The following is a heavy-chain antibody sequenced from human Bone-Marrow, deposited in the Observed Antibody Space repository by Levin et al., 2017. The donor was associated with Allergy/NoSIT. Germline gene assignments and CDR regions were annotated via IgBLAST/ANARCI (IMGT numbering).Heavy chain of an antibody. V-gene: IGHV3-30-3*01. J-gene: IGHJ4*02. CDR2: ITNDGSDE. D-gene: IGHD3-9*01. CDR1: GFTFSSQA. Sequence: GGSLRLSCTASGFTFSSQAMHWVRQAPGKGLEWVAVITNDGSDEYYSDSVKGRFTISRDNSRNRLFLQMNSLRAEDTAVYYCVRDRYYDILSGYYTNYFDCWGQGNLVTVSS. CDR3: VRDRYYDILSGYYTNYFDC.